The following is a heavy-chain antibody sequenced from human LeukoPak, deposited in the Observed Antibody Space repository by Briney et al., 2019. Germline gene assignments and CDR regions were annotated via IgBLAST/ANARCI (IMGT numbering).Heavy chain of an antibody. CDR2: IYHSGST. CDR1: GGSISSGGYS. J-gene: IGHJ4*02. D-gene: IGHD3-22*01. CDR3: ARSSYYYDSKGLDY. V-gene: IGHV4-30-2*01. Sequence: PSETLSLTCAVSGGSISSGGYSWSWIRQPPGKGLEWIGYIYHSGSTYYNPSLKSRVTISVDTSKNQFSLKLSSVTAADTAVYYCARSSYYYDSKGLDYWGQGTLVTVSS.